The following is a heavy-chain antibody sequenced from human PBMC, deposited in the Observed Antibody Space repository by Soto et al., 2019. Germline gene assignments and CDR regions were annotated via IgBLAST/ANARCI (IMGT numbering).Heavy chain of an antibody. CDR3: TRASGLDFDF. V-gene: IGHV3-49*04. J-gene: IGHJ4*02. Sequence: GGSLRLSCTTSGFTFGDYALSWVRQAPGKGLEWVGFIRRNAYGGTTDYAASVKGRFTISRDDSKSIAYLQMNSLRTEDTALYYCTRASGLDFDFWGQGTLVTVSS. D-gene: IGHD3-16*01. CDR1: GFTFGDYA. CDR2: IRRNAYGGTT.